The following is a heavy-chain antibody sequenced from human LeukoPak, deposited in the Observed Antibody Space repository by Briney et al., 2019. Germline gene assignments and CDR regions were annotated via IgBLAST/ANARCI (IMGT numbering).Heavy chain of an antibody. CDR1: GCTFRSYR. V-gene: IGHV3-30*03. D-gene: IGHD2-15*01. Sequence: GGSLRPSCAASGCTFRSYRIHWVRQAPGKGLEWVAVISDDGSNKDYADSVKGRFTISRDNAKNSVYLLMNSLRAEDTAVYYCARRGTTYCTVDSCHPNWFDPWGQGTLVTVSS. CDR2: ISDDGSNK. J-gene: IGHJ5*02. CDR3: ARRGTTYCTVDSCHPNWFDP.